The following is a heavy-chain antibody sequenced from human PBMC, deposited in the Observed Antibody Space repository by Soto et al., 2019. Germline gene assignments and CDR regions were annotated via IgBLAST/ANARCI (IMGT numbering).Heavy chain of an antibody. CDR2: IYHSGST. V-gene: IGHV4-38-2*01. Sequence: KTSETLSLTCAVSGYSISSGYYWGWIRQPPGKGLEWIGSIYHSGSTYYNPSLKSRVTISVDTSKNQFSLKLSSVTAADTAVYYCARVGIVVVPAANYFDYWGQGTLVTVSS. D-gene: IGHD2-2*01. J-gene: IGHJ4*02. CDR3: ARVGIVVVPAANYFDY. CDR1: GYSISSGYY.